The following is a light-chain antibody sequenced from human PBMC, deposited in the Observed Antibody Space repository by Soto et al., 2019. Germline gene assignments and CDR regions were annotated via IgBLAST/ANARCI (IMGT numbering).Light chain of an antibody. V-gene: IGKV3-20*01. J-gene: IGKJ5*01. CDR2: GAS. CDR1: QSVDSSY. Sequence: EIVLTQSPGTLSLSPGERATLSCRASQSVDSSYLASYQQKPGQAPRLLIYGASGRATGIPDRFSGSGSGTDFTLTISRLEPEDFAVYYCQQYGSSITFGQGTRLEIK. CDR3: QQYGSSIT.